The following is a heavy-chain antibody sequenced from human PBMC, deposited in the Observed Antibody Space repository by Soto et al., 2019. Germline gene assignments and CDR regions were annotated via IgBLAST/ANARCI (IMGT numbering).Heavy chain of an antibody. CDR3: AGSSIFGVVIILPYGMDV. Sequence: SETLSLTCAVYGGSFSGYYWSWIRQPPGKGLEWIGEINHSGSTNYNPSLKIRVTISVDTSKNQFSLKLSSVTAADTAVYYRAGSSIFGVVIILPYGMDVWGQGTTVTVSS. CDR1: GGSFSGYY. CDR2: INHSGST. D-gene: IGHD3-3*01. V-gene: IGHV4-34*01. J-gene: IGHJ6*02.